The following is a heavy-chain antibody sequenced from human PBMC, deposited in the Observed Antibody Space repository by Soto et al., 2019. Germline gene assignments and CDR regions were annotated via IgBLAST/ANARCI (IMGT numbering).Heavy chain of an antibody. J-gene: IGHJ3*02. Sequence: GWSLRLSCAVSSFTFSSYAMSLVLNTPVKLLEFFSAISGSGGSTYYAESVKGRFTISRDNSKNTLYLQMNSLRAEDTAVYYCAKDWPDIVVVVAAPDAFDIWGQGTMVTVSS. D-gene: IGHD2-15*01. CDR1: SFTFSSYA. CDR2: ISGSGGST. V-gene: IGHV3-23*01. CDR3: AKDWPDIVVVVAAPDAFDI.